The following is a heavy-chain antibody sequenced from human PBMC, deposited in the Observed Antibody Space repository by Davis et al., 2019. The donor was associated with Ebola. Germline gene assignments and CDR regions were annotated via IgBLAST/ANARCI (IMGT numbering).Heavy chain of an antibody. V-gene: IGHV3-7*01. J-gene: IGHJ5*02. CDR3: ARGVVVTPKHNWFDP. D-gene: IGHD3-22*01. CDR2: IKQDGSEK. CDR1: GFTFNKYW. Sequence: GESLKISCAASGFTFNKYWMTWVRQAPGKGLEWVANIKQDGSEKYYADSVKGRFTISRDNAKNSLYLQMNSLRAEDTAVYYCARGVVVTPKHNWFDPWGQGTLVTVSS.